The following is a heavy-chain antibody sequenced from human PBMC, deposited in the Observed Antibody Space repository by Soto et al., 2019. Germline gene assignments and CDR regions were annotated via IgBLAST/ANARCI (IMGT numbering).Heavy chain of an antibody. CDR3: AAGPVTNYYYYSYMDV. CDR2: IVVGSGNT. Sequence: QMQLVQSGPEVKKPGTSVKVSCKASGFTFTSSAMQWVRQARGQRLEWIGWIVVGSGNTNYAQKFQERVTITRDMSTSTAYMELSSLRSEDTAVYYGAAGPVTNYYYYSYMDVWGKGTTVAVSS. CDR1: GFTFTSSA. V-gene: IGHV1-58*02. D-gene: IGHD4-17*01. J-gene: IGHJ6*03.